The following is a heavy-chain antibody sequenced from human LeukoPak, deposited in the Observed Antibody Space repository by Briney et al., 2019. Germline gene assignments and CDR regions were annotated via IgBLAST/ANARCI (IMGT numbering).Heavy chain of an antibody. V-gene: IGHV4-39*01. CDR2: IYYSGST. D-gene: IGHD1-7*01. Sequence: SETLSLTCTVSGGSISSSSYYWGWIRQPPGKGLEWIGSIYYSGSTYYNPSLKSRVTISVDTSKNQFPLKLSSVTAADTAVYYCARLPQYNWNYDYWGQGTLVTVSS. J-gene: IGHJ4*02. CDR1: GGSISSSSYY. CDR3: ARLPQYNWNYDY.